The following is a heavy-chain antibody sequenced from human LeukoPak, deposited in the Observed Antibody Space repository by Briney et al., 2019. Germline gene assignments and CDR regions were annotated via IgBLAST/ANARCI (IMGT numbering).Heavy chain of an antibody. CDR1: GFTFSSYG. Sequence: GGSLRLSCAASGFTFSSYGMHWVRQAPGKGLEWVAVISYDGSNKYYADSVKGRFTISRDNSKNTLYLQMNSLRAEDTAVYYCASQNAGYCSGGSCYTGNYYYGMDVWGQGTTVTVSS. CDR2: ISYDGSNK. D-gene: IGHD2-15*01. V-gene: IGHV3-30*03. J-gene: IGHJ6*02. CDR3: ASQNAGYCSGGSCYTGNYYYGMDV.